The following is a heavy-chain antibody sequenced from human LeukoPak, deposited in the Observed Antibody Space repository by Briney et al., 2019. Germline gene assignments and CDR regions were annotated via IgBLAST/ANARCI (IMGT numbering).Heavy chain of an antibody. CDR2: ISAYNGNT. Sequence: GASVKLSCKASGYTFTSYGISWVRQAPGQGLEWMGWISAYNGNTNYAQKLQGRVTMTTDTSTSTAYMELRSLRSDDTAVYYCARVQDTYYYDSSGYYPLDYWGQGTLVTVSS. D-gene: IGHD3-22*01. V-gene: IGHV1-18*01. J-gene: IGHJ4*02. CDR1: GYTFTSYG. CDR3: ARVQDTYYYDSSGYYPLDY.